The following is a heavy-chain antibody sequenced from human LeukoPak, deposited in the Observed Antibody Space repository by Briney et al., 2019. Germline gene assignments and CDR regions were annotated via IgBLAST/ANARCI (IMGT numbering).Heavy chain of an antibody. CDR2: INPSGGST. J-gene: IGHJ4*02. D-gene: IGHD1-26*01. CDR3: AGDSWSYYGSFDY. Sequence: GASVKVSCKASGYTFTSYYMHWVRQAPGQGLEWVGIINPSGGSTSYAQKFQGRVTMTRDTSTSTVYMELSSLRSEDTAVYYCAGDSWSYYGSFDYWGQGTLVTVSS. CDR1: GYTFTSYY. V-gene: IGHV1-46*01.